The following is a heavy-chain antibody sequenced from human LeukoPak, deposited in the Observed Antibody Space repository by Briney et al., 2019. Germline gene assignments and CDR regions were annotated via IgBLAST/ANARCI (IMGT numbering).Heavy chain of an antibody. CDR2: IIPLFRTP. Sequence: GASVKVSCKASGGTSSTYSITWVRQAPGQGLEWMGGIIPLFRTPHSAQKFQGRVTITTDESTSTAYMELTSLKSDDTAIYYCARVDRYHFYLDVWGKGTTATVSS. CDR3: ARVDRYHFYLDV. V-gene: IGHV1-69*05. CDR1: GGTSSTYS. J-gene: IGHJ6*03.